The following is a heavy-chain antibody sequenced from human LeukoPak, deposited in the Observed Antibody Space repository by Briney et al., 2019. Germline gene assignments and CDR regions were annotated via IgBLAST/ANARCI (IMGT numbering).Heavy chain of an antibody. CDR3: AKARVKGCSYGFLY. D-gene: IGHD5-18*01. Sequence: GGTLRLSCAASGFTFSSYGMSWVRQAPGKGLEWVSAISGSGGSTYYADSVKGRFTISRDNSKNTLYLQMNSLRAEDTAVYYCAKARVKGCSYGFLYWGQGTLVTVSS. CDR2: ISGSGGST. CDR1: GFTFSSYG. V-gene: IGHV3-23*01. J-gene: IGHJ4*02.